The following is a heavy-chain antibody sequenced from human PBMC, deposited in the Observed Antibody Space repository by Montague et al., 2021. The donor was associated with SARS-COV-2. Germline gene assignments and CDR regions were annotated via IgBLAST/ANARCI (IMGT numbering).Heavy chain of an antibody. D-gene: IGHD2-2*01. J-gene: IGHJ6*02. Sequence: TLSLICTVSGGSISSGSYYWSWIRQPAGKGLEWIGRIYTSGSTNYNPSLKSRVTISVDTSKNQFSLKLSSVTAADTAVYYCARGGWGGTDCSSTSCEPYYYYYGMDVWGQGTTVTVSS. CDR1: GGSISSGSYY. CDR3: ARGGWGGTDCSSTSCEPYYYYYGMDV. CDR2: IYTSGST. V-gene: IGHV4-61*02.